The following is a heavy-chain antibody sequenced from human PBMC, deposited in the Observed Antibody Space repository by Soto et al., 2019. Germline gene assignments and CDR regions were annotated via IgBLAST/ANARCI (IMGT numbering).Heavy chain of an antibody. V-gene: IGHV1-3*01. CDR1: GYTFTSYA. D-gene: IGHD6-13*01. Sequence: GASVKVSCKASGYTFTSYAMHWVRQAPGQRLEWMGWINAGNGNTKYSQKFQGRVTITRDTSASTAYMELSSLRSEDTAVYYCARVGSRTSGYSSSWPHYWVWFDPWGQGTLVTVSS. J-gene: IGHJ5*02. CDR3: ARVGSRTSGYSSSWPHYWVWFDP. CDR2: INAGNGNT.